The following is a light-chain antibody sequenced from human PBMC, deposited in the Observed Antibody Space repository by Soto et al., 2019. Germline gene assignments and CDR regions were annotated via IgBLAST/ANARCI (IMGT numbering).Light chain of an antibody. CDR3: CLRPGSLTRL. J-gene: IGLJ3*02. V-gene: IGLV2-11*01. Sequence: QSALTQPRSVSGSPGQSVTISCTATGSDVGDSSHVSWYQLHPGKAPKLMIYEVNNRPSGVPDRFSGSKSGSTASLTISVLQAEDEAEYYCCLRPGSLTRLFGGGTKVTVL. CDR1: GSDVGDSSH. CDR2: EVN.